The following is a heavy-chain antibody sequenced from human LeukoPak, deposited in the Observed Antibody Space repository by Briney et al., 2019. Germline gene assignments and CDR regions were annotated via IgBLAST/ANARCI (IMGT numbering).Heavy chain of an antibody. Sequence: SETLSLICTVSGGSISGYYWTWVRQPPGKRLEWIGYIYYSGGTDYNPSLRSRISMSVDTSKNKFSLRLSSVTAADTAVYYCARFTIFGVEKTADGFDIWGQGTPVTVSS. CDR3: ARFTIFGVEKTADGFDI. CDR1: GGSISGYY. V-gene: IGHV4-59*01. J-gene: IGHJ3*02. CDR2: IYYSGGT. D-gene: IGHD3-3*01.